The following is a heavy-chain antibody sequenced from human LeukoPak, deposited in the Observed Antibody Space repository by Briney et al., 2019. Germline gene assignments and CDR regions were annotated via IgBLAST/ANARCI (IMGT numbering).Heavy chain of an antibody. CDR2: ISAYNGNT. CDR3: ARGSIAVVNDAFDI. CDR1: GYTFTSYG. D-gene: IGHD6-19*01. Sequence: ASVKVSCKVSGYTFTSYGISGVRKPPGQGLEWMGWISAYNGNTNYAQKLQGRVTMTTDTSTSTAYMELRSLRSDDTAVYYCARGSIAVVNDAFDIWGQGTMVTVSS. J-gene: IGHJ3*02. V-gene: IGHV1-18*01.